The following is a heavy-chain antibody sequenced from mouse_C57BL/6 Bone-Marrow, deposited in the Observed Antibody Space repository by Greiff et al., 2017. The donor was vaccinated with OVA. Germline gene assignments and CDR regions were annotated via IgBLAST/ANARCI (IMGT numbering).Heavy chain of an antibody. Sequence: VMLVESGAELARPGASVKLSCKASGYTFTSYGISWVKQRTGQGLEWIGEIYPRSGNTYYNEKFKGKATLTADKSSSTAYMELRSLTSEDSAVYFCASNLYAMDYWGQGTSVTVSS. CDR3: ASNLYAMDY. CDR2: IYPRSGNT. J-gene: IGHJ4*01. V-gene: IGHV1-81*01. CDR1: GYTFTSYG.